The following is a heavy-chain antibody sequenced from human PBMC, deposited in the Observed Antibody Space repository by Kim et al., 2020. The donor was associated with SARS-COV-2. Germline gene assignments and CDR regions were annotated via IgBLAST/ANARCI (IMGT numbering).Heavy chain of an antibody. CDR1: GFTFGDYA. D-gene: IGHD6-19*01. Sequence: GGSLRLSCTASGFTFGDYAMSWVRQAPGKGLEWVGFIRSKAYGGTTEYAASVKGRFTISRDDSKSIAYLQMNSLKTEDTAVYYCTRAPYSSGWYWDPPPYYYGMDVWGQGTTVTVSS. CDR3: TRAPYSSGWYWDPPPYYYGMDV. J-gene: IGHJ6*02. V-gene: IGHV3-49*04. CDR2: IRSKAYGGTT.